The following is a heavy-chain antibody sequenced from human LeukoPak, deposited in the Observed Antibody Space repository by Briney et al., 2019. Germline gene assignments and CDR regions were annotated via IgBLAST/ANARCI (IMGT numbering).Heavy chain of an antibody. CDR3: ARDYYDSSGYYRGVY. CDR1: GFTFSSYA. Sequence: PGGSLRLSCAASGFTFSSYAMHWVRQAPGKGLEWVAVISYDGSNKYYADSVKGRFTISRDNSKNTLYLQMNSLRAEDTAVYYCARDYYDSSGYYRGVYWGQGTLVTVSS. D-gene: IGHD3-22*01. V-gene: IGHV3-30-3*01. J-gene: IGHJ4*02. CDR2: ISYDGSNK.